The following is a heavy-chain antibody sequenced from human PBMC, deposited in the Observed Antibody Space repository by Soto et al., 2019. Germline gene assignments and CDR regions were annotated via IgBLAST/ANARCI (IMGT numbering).Heavy chain of an antibody. Sequence: APGRGLEWVSGISGSGGSTHYAASVRGRFIISRENSVDSLYLQMNNLRAEDTAVYYCAKVYNDDWSHFDFCGQGTLVTVSS. CDR2: ISGSGGST. CDR3: AKVYNDDWSHFDF. D-gene: IGHD3-9*01. V-gene: IGHV3-23*01. J-gene: IGHJ4*02.